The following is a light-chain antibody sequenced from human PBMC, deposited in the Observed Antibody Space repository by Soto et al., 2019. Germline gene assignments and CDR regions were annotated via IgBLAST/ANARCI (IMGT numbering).Light chain of an antibody. CDR3: ASWDNNLSDYV. Sequence: QSVLTQPPSASGTPGQTVNISCSGSTSNIGKTFVYWYQHFPGAAPKFLIYRNTLRPSGVPDRFSAYKSGTSTSLAISGLRSEDEADYYCASWDNNLSDYVFGTGTKVTVL. CDR1: TSNIGKTF. CDR2: RNT. V-gene: IGLV1-47*01. J-gene: IGLJ1*01.